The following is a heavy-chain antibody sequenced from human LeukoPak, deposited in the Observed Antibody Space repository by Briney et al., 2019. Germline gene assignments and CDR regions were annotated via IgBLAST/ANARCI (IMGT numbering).Heavy chain of an antibody. CDR3: AREGEYYDILTGYYGFDY. D-gene: IGHD3-9*01. CDR1: GFTFSSYS. Sequence: GGSLRLSCAASGFTFSSYSMNWVRQAPGKGLEWVSYISSSSSTTYYADSVKGRFTISRDNAKNSLYLQMNSLRDEDTAVYYCAREGEYYDILTGYYGFDYWGQGTLVTVSS. CDR2: ISSSSSTT. J-gene: IGHJ4*02. V-gene: IGHV3-48*02.